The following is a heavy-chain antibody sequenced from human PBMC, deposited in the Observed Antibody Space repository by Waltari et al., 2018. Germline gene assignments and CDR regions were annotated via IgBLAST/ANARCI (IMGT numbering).Heavy chain of an antibody. CDR2: LSYDGSNK. CDR1: GFVFSTYA. Sequence: QVQLVESGGGVVQPGRSLRLSCAAVGFVFSTYAMHWVRQAPGKGLEWVAVLSYDGSNKYYTDSLKGRFTISRDNSKNTMYLQMDSLRTDDTAVYYCARENRQWLAPEPYYFDYWGRGTLVTVTS. D-gene: IGHD6-19*01. V-gene: IGHV3-30*10. J-gene: IGHJ4*02. CDR3: ARENRQWLAPEPYYFDY.